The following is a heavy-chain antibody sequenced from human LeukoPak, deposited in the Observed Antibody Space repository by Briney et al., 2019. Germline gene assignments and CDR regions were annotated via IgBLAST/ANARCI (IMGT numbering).Heavy chain of an antibody. CDR2: INHSGST. V-gene: IGHV4-34*01. Sequence: SETLSLTCAVYGGSFSGYHWSWIRQPPGKGLEWIGEINHSGSTNYNPSLKSRVTISVDTSKNQFSLKLSSVTAADTAVYYCARGRGSLNNFDYWGQGTLVTVSS. CDR3: ARGRGSLNNFDY. CDR1: GGSFSGYH. J-gene: IGHJ4*02. D-gene: IGHD1-26*01.